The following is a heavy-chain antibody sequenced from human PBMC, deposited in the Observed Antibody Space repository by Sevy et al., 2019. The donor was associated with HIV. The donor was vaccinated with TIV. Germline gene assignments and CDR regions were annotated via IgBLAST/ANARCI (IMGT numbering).Heavy chain of an antibody. CDR2: IKQDGSEK. D-gene: IGHD2-15*01. J-gene: IGHJ6*02. V-gene: IGHV3-7*01. Sequence: LSLTCAASGFTFSSYWMSWVRQAPGKGLEWVANIKQDGSEKYYVDSVKGRFTISRDNAKNSLYLQMNSLIAEDTAVYYCARDRPPGYCSRGSCYYYYYGMDVWGQGTTVTVSS. CDR1: GFTFSSYW. CDR3: ARDRPPGYCSRGSCYYYYYGMDV.